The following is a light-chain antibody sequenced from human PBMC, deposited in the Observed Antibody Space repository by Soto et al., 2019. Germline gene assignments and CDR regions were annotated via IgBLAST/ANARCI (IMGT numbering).Light chain of an antibody. CDR1: QSISTW. CDR2: KAS. Sequence: DIQMTQSPSTLSASVGDRVTITCRASQSISTWLAWYQQKPGKAPKLLIYKASGLESGVPSRFSGSGSGTDFTLTISSLQPDDFATYYCQQYNSYSPLTFGGGTKVENK. V-gene: IGKV1-5*03. CDR3: QQYNSYSPLT. J-gene: IGKJ4*01.